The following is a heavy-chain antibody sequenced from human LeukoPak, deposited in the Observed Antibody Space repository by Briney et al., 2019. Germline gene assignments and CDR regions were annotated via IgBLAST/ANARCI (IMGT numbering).Heavy chain of an antibody. V-gene: IGHV3-30-3*01. CDR3: ARGITMIVVVMYY. Sequence: GGSLRLSCAASGFISSSYWMSWVRQVPGKGLEWVAVISYDGSNKYYADSVKGRFTISRDNSKNTLYLQMNSLRAEDTAVYYCARGITMIVVVMYYWGQGTLVTVSS. CDR2: ISYDGSNK. D-gene: IGHD3-22*01. CDR1: GFISSSYW. J-gene: IGHJ4*02.